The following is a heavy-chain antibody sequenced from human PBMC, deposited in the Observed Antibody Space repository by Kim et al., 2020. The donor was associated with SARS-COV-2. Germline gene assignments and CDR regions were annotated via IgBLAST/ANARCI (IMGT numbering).Heavy chain of an antibody. Sequence: GGSLRLSCAASGFTFSSYGMHWVRQAPGKGLEWVAVISYDGSNKYYADSVKGRFTISRDNSKNTLYLQMNSLRAEDTAVYYCAKEIVPHHYYYGMDVWGQGTTVTVSS. CDR1: GFTFSSYG. V-gene: IGHV3-30*18. CDR2: ISYDGSNK. CDR3: AKEIVPHHYYYGMDV. J-gene: IGHJ6*02. D-gene: IGHD2-2*01.